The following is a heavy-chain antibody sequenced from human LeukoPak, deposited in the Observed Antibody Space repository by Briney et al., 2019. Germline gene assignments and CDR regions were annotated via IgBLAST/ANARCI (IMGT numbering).Heavy chain of an antibody. V-gene: IGHV3-43D*04. J-gene: IGHJ4*02. CDR2: ISWDGGST. CDR3: AKDMSQMATSWLDY. CDR1: GFTFDDYA. Sequence: PGGSLRLSCAASGFTFDDYAMHWVRQAPGKGLEWVSLISWDGGSTYYADSVKGRFTISRDNSKNSLYLQMNSLRAEDTALYYCAKDMSQMATSWLDYWGQGTLVTVSS. D-gene: IGHD5-24*01.